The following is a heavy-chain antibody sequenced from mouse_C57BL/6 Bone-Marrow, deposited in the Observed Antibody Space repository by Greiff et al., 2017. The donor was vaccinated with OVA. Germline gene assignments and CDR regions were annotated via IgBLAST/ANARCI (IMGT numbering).Heavy chain of an antibody. CDR2: IYPRSGNT. V-gene: IGHV1-81*01. CDR3: AEECYLEGTYYYKY. J-gene: IGHJ2*01. D-gene: IGHD5-5*01. CDR1: GYTFTSYG. Sequence: QVQLQQSGAELARPGASVKLFCKASGYTFTSYGISWVKQRTGQGLEWIGEIYPRSGNTYYNEKFKGKATLTADKSSSTAYMGLGSLTSEESTVYCYAEECYLEGTYYYKYWGQGTTLTVSS.